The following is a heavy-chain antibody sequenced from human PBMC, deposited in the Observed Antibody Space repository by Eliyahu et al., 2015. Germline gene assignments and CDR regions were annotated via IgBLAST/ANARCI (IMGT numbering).Heavy chain of an antibody. Sequence: EVQLVESGGGFVQPGRSLRLSCAASGFXFAXYAMHWVRQAPGRGLEWLSGIFYNSIITGYADSVKGRFTISRDTAKNSLYLQMDSLTPEDTALYYCAKEDCSGGNCYSAFDHWGQGTPVTVSS. CDR2: IFYNSIIT. CDR1: GFXFAXYA. CDR3: AKEDCSGGNCYSAFDH. D-gene: IGHD2-15*01. J-gene: IGHJ4*02. V-gene: IGHV3-9*01.